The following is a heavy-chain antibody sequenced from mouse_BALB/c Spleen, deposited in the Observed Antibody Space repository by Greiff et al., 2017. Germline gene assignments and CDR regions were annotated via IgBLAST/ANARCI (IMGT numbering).Heavy chain of an antibody. J-gene: IGHJ3*01. CDR1: GFNIKDYY. Sequence: EVKLVESGAELVRPGALVKLSCKASGFNIKDYYMHWVKQRPEQGLEWIGWIDPENGNTIYDPKFQGKASITADTSSNTAYLQLSSLTSEDTAVYYCAREGYGNYVFAYWGQGTLVTVSA. D-gene: IGHD2-10*02. V-gene: IGHV14-1*02. CDR2: IDPENGNT. CDR3: AREGYGNYVFAY.